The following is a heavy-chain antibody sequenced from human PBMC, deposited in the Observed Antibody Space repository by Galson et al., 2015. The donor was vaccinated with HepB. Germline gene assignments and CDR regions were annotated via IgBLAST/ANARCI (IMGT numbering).Heavy chain of an antibody. Sequence: SETLSLTCAVYGGSFSGYYWSWIRQPPGKGLEWIGEINHSGSTNYNPSLKSRVTISVDTSKNQFSLKLSSVTAADTAVYYCARGHSWGMDVWGQGTTVTVSS. CDR3: ARGHSWGMDV. CDR2: INHSGST. CDR1: GGSFSGYY. V-gene: IGHV4-34*01. D-gene: IGHD2-15*01. J-gene: IGHJ6*02.